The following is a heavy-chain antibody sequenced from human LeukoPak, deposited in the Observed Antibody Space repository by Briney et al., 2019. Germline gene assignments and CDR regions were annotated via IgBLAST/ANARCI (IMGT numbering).Heavy chain of an antibody. CDR1: GFTFSSYG. D-gene: IGHD5-12*01. Sequence: PGGSLRLSCAASGFTFSSYGMHWVRQAPGKGLEWVAVISYDGSNKYYADSVKGRFTISRDHSKNTLYLQMNSLRAEDTAVYYCAKDRGYSGYDPADYWGQGTLVTVSS. V-gene: IGHV3-30*18. CDR3: AKDRGYSGYDPADY. J-gene: IGHJ4*02. CDR2: ISYDGSNK.